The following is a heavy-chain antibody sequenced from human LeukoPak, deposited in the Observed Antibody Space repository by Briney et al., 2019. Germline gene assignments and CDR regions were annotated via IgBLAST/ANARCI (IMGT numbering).Heavy chain of an antibody. CDR1: GFTFSSYS. CDR3: ARHLPLSSSWYYFDY. Sequence: GGSLRLSCAASGFTFSSYSMNWVRQAPGKGLEWVSSISSSSSYIYYADSVKGRFTISRDNAKNSLYLQMNSLRAEDTAVYYCARHLPLSSSWYYFDYWGQGTLVTVSS. CDR2: ISSSSSYI. V-gene: IGHV3-21*04. D-gene: IGHD6-13*01. J-gene: IGHJ4*02.